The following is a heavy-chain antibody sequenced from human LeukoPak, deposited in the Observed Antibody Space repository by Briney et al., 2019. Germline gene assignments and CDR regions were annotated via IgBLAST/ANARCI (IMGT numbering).Heavy chain of an antibody. CDR3: ARGIRRGSGYPLAY. Sequence: GASVKVSCKASGYTFTSYDINWVRQATGQGLEWMGWMNPNSGNTGYAQKFQGRVTMTRNASISTAYMELSSLRSEDTAVYYCARGIRRGSGYPLAYWGQGTLVTVSS. CDR2: MNPNSGNT. D-gene: IGHD3-22*01. V-gene: IGHV1-8*01. CDR1: GYTFTSYD. J-gene: IGHJ4*02.